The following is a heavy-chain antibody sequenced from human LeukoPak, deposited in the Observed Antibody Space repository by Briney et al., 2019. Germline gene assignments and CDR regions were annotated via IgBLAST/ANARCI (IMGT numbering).Heavy chain of an antibody. Sequence: GSLRLSCAASGFSFSTYGIHWVRQAPGKGLEWVAVISYDGSNKYYADSVKGRFTISRDNSKNTLYLQMNSLRAEDTAVYYCAREYGDYSHYVDYYGMDVWGQGTTVTVSS. D-gene: IGHD4-17*01. J-gene: IGHJ6*02. CDR3: AREYGDYSHYVDYYGMDV. CDR1: GFSFSTYG. CDR2: ISYDGSNK. V-gene: IGHV3-30*03.